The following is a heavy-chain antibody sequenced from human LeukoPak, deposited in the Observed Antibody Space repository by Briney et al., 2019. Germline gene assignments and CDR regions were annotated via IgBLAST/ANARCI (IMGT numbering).Heavy chain of an antibody. CDR3: ARAPHYYGSGSYIFDY. CDR2: IYYSGST. D-gene: IGHD3-10*01. V-gene: IGHV4-59*01. J-gene: IGHJ4*02. Sequence: SETLSLTCTVSGGSISSYYWSWIQQPPGKGLEWIGYIYYSGSTNYNPSLKSRVTISVDTSKNQFSLKLSSVTAADTAVYYCARAPHYYGSGSYIFDYWGQGTLVTVSS. CDR1: GGSISSYY.